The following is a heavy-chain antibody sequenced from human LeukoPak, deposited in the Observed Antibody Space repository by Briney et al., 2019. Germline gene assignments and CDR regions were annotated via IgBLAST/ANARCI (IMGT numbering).Heavy chain of an antibody. V-gene: IGHV3-48*03. CDR1: GFTFSSYE. CDR2: ISSSGSTI. CDR3: ARGSLYYDSSGYFDY. D-gene: IGHD3-22*01. J-gene: IGHJ4*02. Sequence: GGSLRLSCAASGFTFSSYEMNWVRQAPGKGLEWVSYISSSGSTIYYADSVKGRFTISRDNAKNSLYLQMNSLRAEDTAVYYCARGSLYYDSSGYFDYWGQGTLVTVSS.